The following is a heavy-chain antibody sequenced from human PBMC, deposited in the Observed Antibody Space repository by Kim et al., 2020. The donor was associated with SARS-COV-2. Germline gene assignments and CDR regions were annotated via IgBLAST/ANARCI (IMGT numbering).Heavy chain of an antibody. V-gene: IGHV3-23*01. D-gene: IGHD1-26*01. J-gene: IGHJ5*02. CDR2: TSGSGGST. CDR1: GFTFSNYA. CDR3: ARVAGYSGTSSLDL. Sequence: GGSLRLSCVASGFTFSNYALSWVRQAPGKGLEWVSTTSGSGGSTYYADSVMGRFIISRDNSKNTLYLQMSGLRAEDTAMYFCARVAGYSGTSSLDLWGQGALVTVSS.